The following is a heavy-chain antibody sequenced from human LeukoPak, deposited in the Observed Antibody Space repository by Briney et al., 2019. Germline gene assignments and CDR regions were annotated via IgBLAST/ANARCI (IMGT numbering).Heavy chain of an antibody. V-gene: IGHV4-31*03. J-gene: IGHJ4*02. CDR1: GGSISSGYYY. CDR3: ARGVGDTARIYYFDY. D-gene: IGHD5-18*01. CDR2: IYYSGST. Sequence: PSETLSLTCTVFGGSISSGYYYWSWIRQLPGKGLEWIGYIYYSGSTYYNPSLKSRDTISVDTSKNQFSLKLSSVTAADTAVYYCARGVGDTARIYYFDYWGQGTLVTVSS.